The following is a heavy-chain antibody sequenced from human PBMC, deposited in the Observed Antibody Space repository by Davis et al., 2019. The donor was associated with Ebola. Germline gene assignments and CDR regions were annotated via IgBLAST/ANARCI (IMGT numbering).Heavy chain of an antibody. D-gene: IGHD6-6*01. CDR3: ARVIAARQAYYYYYGMDV. Sequence: GESLKIPCAAPGFTFSSYAMSWVRQAPGQGLEWVSAISGSGGSTYYADSVKGRFTISRDNAKNSLYLQMNSLRDEDTAVYYCARVIAARQAYYYYYGMDVWGQGTTVTVSS. CDR2: ISGSGGST. J-gene: IGHJ6*02. CDR1: GFTFSSYA. V-gene: IGHV3-23*01.